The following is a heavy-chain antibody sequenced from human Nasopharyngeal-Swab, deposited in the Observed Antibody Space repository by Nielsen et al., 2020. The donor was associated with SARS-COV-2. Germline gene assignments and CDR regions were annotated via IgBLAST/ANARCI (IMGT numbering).Heavy chain of an antibody. CDR1: GFTLSSSW. D-gene: IGHD7-27*01. Sequence: GESLKISCAGSGFTLSSSWLHWVRQAPGEGPVWVARLNGDATTVDYADSVKGRFTISRDNAKNTLYLQMNGLRDEDTAIYYCARAGEYRFDYWGQGTLVTVSS. J-gene: IGHJ4*02. CDR3: ARAGEYRFDY. CDR2: LNGDATTV. V-gene: IGHV3-74*01.